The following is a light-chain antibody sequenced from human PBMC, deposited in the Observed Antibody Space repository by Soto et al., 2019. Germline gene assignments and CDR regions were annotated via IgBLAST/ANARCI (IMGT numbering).Light chain of an antibody. J-gene: IGLJ2*01. CDR3: RPYATNSNFL. CDR1: DSDVGSYKF. Sequence: QSVLTHPASVSGSPGQSITISCTGTDSDVGSYKFVSWYQHLPDKAPKLIIFEVSERHSGISDRFSGSKSGNTDSLTISGIQAEDEADYYCRPYATNSNFLFGGGTKGTFL. CDR2: EVS. V-gene: IGLV2-23*02.